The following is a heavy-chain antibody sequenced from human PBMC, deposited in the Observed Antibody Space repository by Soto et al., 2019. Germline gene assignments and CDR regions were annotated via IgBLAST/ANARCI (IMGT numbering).Heavy chain of an antibody. J-gene: IGHJ5*02. CDR1: GFTFSSYG. CDR3: ASDPPLTMVRVTA. CDR2: IKQDGSEK. V-gene: IGHV3-7*04. Sequence: EVQLVESGGGLVQPGGSLRLSCAASGFTFSSYGMSWVRQAPGKGLEWVANIKQDGSEKYYVDSVKGRFTISRDNAKNSLYPQMNSLRAEHTAVYYCASDPPLTMVRVTAWGPGTLVTVSS. D-gene: IGHD3-10*01.